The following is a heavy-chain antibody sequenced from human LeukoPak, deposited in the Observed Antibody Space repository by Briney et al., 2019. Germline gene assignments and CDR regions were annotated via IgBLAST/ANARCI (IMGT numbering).Heavy chain of an antibody. V-gene: IGHV4-39*01. CDR2: IYYDGNT. D-gene: IGHD3-10*01. CDR3: ARRYYYGSGSPEY. Sequence: SETLSLTCAVSGDSISTSAYYWDWSRQPPGKGLEWIGNIYYDGNTRYNPSLKSRVTISVDRPKNQFSLKLSSVTAADTAVYYCARRYYYGSGSPEYWGQGSLVTVSS. CDR1: GDSISTSAYY. J-gene: IGHJ4*02.